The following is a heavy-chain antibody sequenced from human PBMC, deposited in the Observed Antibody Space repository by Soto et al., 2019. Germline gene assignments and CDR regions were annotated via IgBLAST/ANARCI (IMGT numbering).Heavy chain of an antibody. D-gene: IGHD6-19*01. V-gene: IGHV4-59*11. CDR1: GGSISGHY. J-gene: IGHJ4*02. CDR3: ARVGSSGWSPDY. Sequence: SETLSLTCTVSGGSISGHYWIWIRQSPGKGLEWIGYIFYSGSTNYNPSLKSRVTISVDTSKNQFSLKLSSVTAADTALYYCARVGSSGWSPDYWGQGTLVTVSS. CDR2: IFYSGST.